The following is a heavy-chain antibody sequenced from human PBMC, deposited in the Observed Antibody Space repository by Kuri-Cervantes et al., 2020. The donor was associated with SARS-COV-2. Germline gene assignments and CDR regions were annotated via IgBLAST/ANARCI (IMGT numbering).Heavy chain of an antibody. CDR2: ISAYNGNT. V-gene: IGHV1-18*01. CDR3: ARDRGYCGGDCYSGAWFDP. Sequence: ASVKVSCKASGYTFTSYGISWVRQAPGQGLEWMGWISAYNGNTNYAQKLQGRVTMTTDTSTSTAYMELSSLRSEDTAVYYCARDRGYCGGDCYSGAWFDPWGQGTLVTVSS. CDR1: GYTFTSYG. D-gene: IGHD2-21*02. J-gene: IGHJ5*02.